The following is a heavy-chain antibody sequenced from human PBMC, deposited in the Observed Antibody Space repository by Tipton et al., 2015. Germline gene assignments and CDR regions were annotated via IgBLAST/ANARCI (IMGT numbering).Heavy chain of an antibody. CDR2: IYYSGSI. D-gene: IGHD3-9*01. CDR3: ARGNYDILTGRNYYYYYGMDV. CDR1: GGSISSYY. V-gene: IGHV4-59*01. J-gene: IGHJ6*02. Sequence: TLSLTCTVSGGSISSYYWSWIRQPPGKGLEWIGYIYYSGSINYNPSLKSRVTISVDTSKNQFSLKLTSVTAADTAVYYCARGNYDILTGRNYYYYYGMDVWGQGTTVTVSS.